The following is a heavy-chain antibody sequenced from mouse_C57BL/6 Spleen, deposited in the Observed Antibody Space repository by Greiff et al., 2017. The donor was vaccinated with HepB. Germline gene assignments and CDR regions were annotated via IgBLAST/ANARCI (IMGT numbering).Heavy chain of an antibody. D-gene: IGHD1-1*01. CDR1: GYTFTSYW. V-gene: IGHV1-52*01. CDR2: IDPSDSET. J-gene: IGHJ1*03. CDR3: ARKENYYGSSHWYFDV. Sequence: VQLQQPGAELVRPGSSVKLSCKASGYTFTSYWMHWVKQRPIQGLEWIGNIDPSDSETHYNQKFKDKATLTVDKSSSTAYMQRSSLTSEDSAVYYCARKENYYGSSHWYFDVWGTGTTVTVSS.